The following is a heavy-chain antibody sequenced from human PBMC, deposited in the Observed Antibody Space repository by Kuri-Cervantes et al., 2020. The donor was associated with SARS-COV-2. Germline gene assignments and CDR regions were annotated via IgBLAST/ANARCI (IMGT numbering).Heavy chain of an antibody. Sequence: WAASGFTFSSYAMRWALQAPGKGLEWVSVIYSGGSSTYYADSVKGRFTISRDNSKNTLYLQMNSLRAEDTAVYYCAKGGLVSGWGYWGQGTLGTVSS. CDR1: GFTFSSYA. CDR3: AKGGLVSGWGY. D-gene: IGHD6-19*01. CDR2: IYSGGSST. J-gene: IGHJ4*02. V-gene: IGHV3-23*03.